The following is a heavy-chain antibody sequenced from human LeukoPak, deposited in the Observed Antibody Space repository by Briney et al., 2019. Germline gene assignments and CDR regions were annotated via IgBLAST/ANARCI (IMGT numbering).Heavy chain of an antibody. D-gene: IGHD6-13*01. CDR3: AREFEAAAGY. V-gene: IGHV1-2*02. CDR2: INPNSGGT. CDR1: GYTFTGYY. Sequence: ASMKVSCKASGYTFTGYYMHWVRQAPGQGLEWMGWINPNSGGTNYAQKFQGRVTMTRDTSISTAYMELSRLRSDDTAVYYCAREFEAAAGYWGQGTLVTVSS. J-gene: IGHJ4*02.